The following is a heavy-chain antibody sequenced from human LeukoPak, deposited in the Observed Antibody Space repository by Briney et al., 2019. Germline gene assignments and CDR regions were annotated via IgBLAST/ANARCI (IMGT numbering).Heavy chain of an antibody. CDR1: GDSISSSY. J-gene: IGHJ4*02. CDR2: IYYSGST. Sequence: SETLSLTCTVSGDSISSSYWGWIRQPPGKGLEWIGYIYYSGSTNYNPSLKSRVTISVDTSKNQFSLKLSSVTAADTAVYYCARLTASPPYYYDSSGYYFDYWGQGTLVTVSS. V-gene: IGHV4-59*08. CDR3: ARLTASPPYYYDSSGYYFDY. D-gene: IGHD3-22*01.